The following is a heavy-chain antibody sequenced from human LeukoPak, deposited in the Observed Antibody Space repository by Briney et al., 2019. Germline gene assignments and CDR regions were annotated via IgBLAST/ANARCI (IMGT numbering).Heavy chain of an antibody. D-gene: IGHD6-13*01. Sequence: SETLSLTCTVSGGSISSYYWSWIRQPAGKGLEWIGRIYTSGSTNYNPSLKSRVTISVDTSKNQFSLKLSSVTAADTAVYYCARDRYSSSWPRKVNWSDPWGQGTLVTVSS. CDR1: GGSISSYY. CDR3: ARDRYSSSWPRKVNWSDP. V-gene: IGHV4-4*07. CDR2: IYTSGST. J-gene: IGHJ5*02.